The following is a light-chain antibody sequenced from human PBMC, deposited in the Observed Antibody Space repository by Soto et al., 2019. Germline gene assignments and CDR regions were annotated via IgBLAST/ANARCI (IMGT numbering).Light chain of an antibody. CDR3: QHYNSFPIT. Sequence: DIVMTQSPLSLPVTPGKPAAISCRSSHSLVRINGYNYLDLYLQKPWQSPQLLIYLGSNRASGVPDRFSGSGSGTDFTLTIDSLQPEDIGTYYCQHYNSFPITFGQGTRLEIK. J-gene: IGKJ5*01. V-gene: IGKV2-28*01. CDR2: LGS. CDR1: HSLVRINGYNY.